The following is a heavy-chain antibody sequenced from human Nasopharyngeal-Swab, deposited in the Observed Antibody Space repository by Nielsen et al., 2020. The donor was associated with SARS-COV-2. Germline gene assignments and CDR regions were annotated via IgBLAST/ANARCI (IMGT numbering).Heavy chain of an antibody. J-gene: IGHJ5*02. CDR3: ARGFRRYQLLPGWFDP. Sequence: WIRQPPRKGLEWIGYIYYSGSTYYNPSLKSRVTISVDTSKNQFSLKLSSVTAADTAVYYCARGFRRYQLLPGWFDPWGQGTLVTVSS. V-gene: IGHV4-30-4*01. CDR2: IYYSGST. D-gene: IGHD2-2*01.